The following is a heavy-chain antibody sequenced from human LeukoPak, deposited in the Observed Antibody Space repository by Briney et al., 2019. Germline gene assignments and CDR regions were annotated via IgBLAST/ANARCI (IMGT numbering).Heavy chain of an antibody. J-gene: IGHJ3*01. Sequence: GASVKVSCKAFGYTFTSYGVSWVRQAPGQGLEWMGWISAYNGDTNHAQKFHARVTMSTDISTDTAYMELTSLRSDDTAVYYCARDLRARRSYFYDGSGYRSFDVWGQGTVVTVSS. CDR1: GYTFTSYG. CDR2: ISAYNGDT. D-gene: IGHD3-22*01. V-gene: IGHV1-18*04. CDR3: ARDLRARRSYFYDGSGYRSFDV.